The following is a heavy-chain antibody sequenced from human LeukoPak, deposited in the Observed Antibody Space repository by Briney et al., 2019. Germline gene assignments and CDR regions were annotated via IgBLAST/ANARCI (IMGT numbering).Heavy chain of an antibody. V-gene: IGHV1-18*01. D-gene: IGHD3-3*01. CDR3: ARSPRGDFWSGYYYYYYGMDV. CDR1: GYTFTSYG. CDR2: ISAYNGNT. Sequence: GASVKVSCKASGYTFTSYGIGWVRQAPGQGLEWMGWISAYNGNTNYAQKLQGRVTMTTDTSTSTAYMELRSLRSDDTAVYYCARSPRGDFWSGYYYYYYGMDVWGQGTTVTVSS. J-gene: IGHJ6*02.